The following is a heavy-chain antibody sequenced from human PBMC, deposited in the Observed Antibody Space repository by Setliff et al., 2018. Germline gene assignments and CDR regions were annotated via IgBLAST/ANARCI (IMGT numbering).Heavy chain of an antibody. Sequence: PGGSLRLSCVASGFTFSNSDMSWVRQAPGKGLEWVSTISGNGGRTYYADSVEGRFTISRDNSKNTLYLQMISLSDEDTAVYYCATKAVAGTGGQGTLVTVSS. CDR3: ATKAVAGT. J-gene: IGHJ4*02. CDR1: GFTFSNSD. V-gene: IGHV3-23*01. CDR2: ISGNGGRT. D-gene: IGHD6-19*01.